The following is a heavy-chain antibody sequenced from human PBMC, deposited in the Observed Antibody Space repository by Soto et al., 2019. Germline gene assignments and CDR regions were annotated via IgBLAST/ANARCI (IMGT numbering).Heavy chain of an antibody. V-gene: IGHV4-59*01. J-gene: IGHJ3*02. D-gene: IGHD4-17*01. CDR2: IYYSGST. CDR3: ARDTMTTVTTHAFDI. CDR1: GGSISSYY. Sequence: ASETLSLTCTVSGGSISSYYWSWTRQPPGKGLEWIGYIYYSGSTNYNPSLRSRVTISVDTSKNQFSLKLSSVTAADTALFYFARDTMTTVTTHAFDIWGQGTMVTVSS.